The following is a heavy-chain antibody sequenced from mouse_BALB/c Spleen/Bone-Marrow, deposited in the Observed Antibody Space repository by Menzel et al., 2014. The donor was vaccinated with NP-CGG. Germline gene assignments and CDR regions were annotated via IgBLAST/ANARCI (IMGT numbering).Heavy chain of an antibody. CDR2: IYPGDGDT. Sequence: QVQLKQSGAELVRPGSSVKISCKASGYAFSSYWMNWVKQRPGQGLEWIGQIYPGDGDTNYNGKFKGKATLTADKSSSTAYMQLSSLTSEDSAAYFCARGDGNYPFYAMDYWGQGASVTVSS. D-gene: IGHD2-1*01. CDR1: GYAFSSYW. V-gene: IGHV1-80*01. CDR3: ARGDGNYPFYAMDY. J-gene: IGHJ4*01.